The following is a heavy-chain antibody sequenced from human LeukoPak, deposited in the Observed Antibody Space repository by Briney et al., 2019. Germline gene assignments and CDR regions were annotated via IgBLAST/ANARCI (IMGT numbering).Heavy chain of an antibody. Sequence: SETLSLTCTVSGGSISSSSFYWGWIRQPPGKGLEWIAIISYSGSTYYNPSLKSRVTISVDTSKNQFSLKLSSVTAADTAVYYCARGGIPDYWGQGILVTVSS. J-gene: IGHJ4*02. D-gene: IGHD2-21*01. CDR1: GGSISSSSFY. CDR3: ARGGIPDY. V-gene: IGHV4-39*01. CDR2: ISYSGST.